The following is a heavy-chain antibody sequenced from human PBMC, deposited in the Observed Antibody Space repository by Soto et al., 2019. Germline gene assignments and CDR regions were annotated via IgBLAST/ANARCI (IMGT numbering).Heavy chain of an antibody. J-gene: IGHJ4*02. CDR3: ATGRGELPL. CDR2: IKSKTDGGST. Sequence: EVQLVESGGDLAKPGGSLRLSCAVSGFTFSYAWMNWVRQAPGKGLEWVGGIKSKTDGGSTDYAAPVKGIFTISRDDSRNMVFLQMNSLGTEDTAVYYCATGRGELPLGGQATGVTVSS. D-gene: IGHD3-16*01. CDR1: GFTFSYAW. V-gene: IGHV3-15*07.